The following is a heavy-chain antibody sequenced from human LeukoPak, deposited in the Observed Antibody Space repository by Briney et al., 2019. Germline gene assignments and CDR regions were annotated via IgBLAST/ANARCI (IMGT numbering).Heavy chain of an antibody. CDR1: GFTFSSYA. J-gene: IGHJ1*01. D-gene: IGHD1-26*01. Sequence: GGSLRLSCAASGFTFSSYAMHWVRQASGKGLEWVAVISYDGSNKYYADSVKGRFTISRDNSKNTLYLQMNSLRAEDTAVYYCARDTVGGYSYIQHWGQGTLVTVSS. CDR3: ARDTVGGYSYIQH. CDR2: ISYDGSNK. V-gene: IGHV3-30*04.